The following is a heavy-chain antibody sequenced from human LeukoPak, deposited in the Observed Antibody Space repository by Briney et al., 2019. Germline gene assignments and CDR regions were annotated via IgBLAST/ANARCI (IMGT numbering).Heavy chain of an antibody. J-gene: IGHJ6*02. D-gene: IGHD5-18*01. CDR3: ARDNVDTAISTNYYYYYGMDV. CDR2: IYYSGST. CDR1: GGSISSYY. Sequence: SETLSLTCTVSGGSISSYYWSWIRQPPGKGLEWIGYIYYSGSTNYNPSLKSRVTISVDTSKNQFSLKLSSVTTADTAVYYCARDNVDTAISTNYYYYYGMDVWGQGTLVTVSS. V-gene: IGHV4-59*01.